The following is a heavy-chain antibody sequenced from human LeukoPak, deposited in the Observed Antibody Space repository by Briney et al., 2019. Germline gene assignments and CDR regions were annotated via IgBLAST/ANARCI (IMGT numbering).Heavy chain of an antibody. V-gene: IGHV3-33*01. D-gene: IGHD5-24*01. CDR3: ARGRWLQPWGYFDY. CDR2: LWYDGSNK. CDR1: GFPFSSYG. Sequence: GGTLRPSCAASGFPFSSYGMHWVRQAPGKGLGWVAALWYDGSNKYYADSVKGRFTISRDNSKNTLYLQMNSLRAEDTAVYYCARGRWLQPWGYFDYWGQGTLVTVSS. J-gene: IGHJ4*02.